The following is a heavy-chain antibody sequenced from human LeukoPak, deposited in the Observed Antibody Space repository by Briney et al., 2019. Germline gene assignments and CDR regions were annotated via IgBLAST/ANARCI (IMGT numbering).Heavy chain of an antibody. CDR2: IIPIFGTA. CDR3: ARGPLYYYDSSGTGAFDI. CDR1: GGTFSSYA. J-gene: IGHJ3*02. V-gene: IGHV1-69*13. Sequence: VASVTVSCKASGGTFSSYAISWVRQAPGQGLEWMGGIIPIFGTANYAQKFQGRVTITADESTSTAYMELSSLRSEDTAVYYCARGPLYYYDSSGTGAFDIWGQGTMVTVSS. D-gene: IGHD3-22*01.